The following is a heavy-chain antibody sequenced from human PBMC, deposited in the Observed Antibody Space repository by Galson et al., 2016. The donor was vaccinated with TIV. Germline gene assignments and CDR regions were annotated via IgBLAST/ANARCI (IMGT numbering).Heavy chain of an antibody. D-gene: IGHD4-23*01. V-gene: IGHV3-66*02. CDR1: GFPVSDNY. CDR2: IHTGGNT. Sequence: SLRLSCAASGFPVSDNYMTWVRRAPGKGLGWVSIIHTGGNTNYADSVRGRFTISRDNAKNTVYLQMSRLRAEDAAVYYCARERRHCGNECFLQYYYGMDVWGQGTTVTVSS. CDR3: ARERRHCGNECFLQYYYGMDV. J-gene: IGHJ6*02.